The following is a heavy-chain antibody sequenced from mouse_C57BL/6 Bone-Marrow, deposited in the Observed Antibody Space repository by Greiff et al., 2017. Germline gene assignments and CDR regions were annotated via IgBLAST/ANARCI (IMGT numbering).Heavy chain of an antibody. V-gene: IGHV5-9*01. Sequence: EVMLVESGGGLVKPGGSLKLSCAASGFTFSSYTMSWVRQTPEKRLQWVAAISGGGGNTYYPDSVKGRFTISRDNDKNILYLQMSSLRSEDTALYYWSRQVTTVLATKYFDVGGTGTTGTVAS. CDR2: ISGGGGNT. CDR1: GFTFSSYT. J-gene: IGHJ1*03. D-gene: IGHD1-1*01. CDR3: SRQVTTVLATKYFDV.